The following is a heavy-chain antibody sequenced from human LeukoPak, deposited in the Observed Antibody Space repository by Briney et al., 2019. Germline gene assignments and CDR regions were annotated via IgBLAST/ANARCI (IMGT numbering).Heavy chain of an antibody. J-gene: IGHJ5*02. CDR1: GYTFTSYD. V-gene: IGHV1-8*01. CDR3: ARVGSSSWYSRFDP. Sequence: ASVKVSCKASGYTFTSYDINWVRQATGQGLELMGWMNPNSGNTGYAQKFQGRVTMTRNTSISTAYMELSSLRSEDTAVYYCARVGSSSWYSRFDPWGQGTLVTVSS. CDR2: MNPNSGNT. D-gene: IGHD6-13*01.